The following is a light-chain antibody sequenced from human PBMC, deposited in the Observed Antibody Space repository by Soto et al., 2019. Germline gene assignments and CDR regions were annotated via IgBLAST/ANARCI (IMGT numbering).Light chain of an antibody. V-gene: IGKV3D-15*01. J-gene: IGKJ4*01. CDR2: GAS. CDR1: QSVSSN. Sequence: DTVMTQSPATLSVSPGERATLSCRASQSVSSNLAWYQQKPGQPPRLLIYGASTRATGIRARFSGNGSGTEFTLTISSLQSEDFAVYYCQQYNNWPPLTFGGGTKVEIK. CDR3: QQYNNWPPLT.